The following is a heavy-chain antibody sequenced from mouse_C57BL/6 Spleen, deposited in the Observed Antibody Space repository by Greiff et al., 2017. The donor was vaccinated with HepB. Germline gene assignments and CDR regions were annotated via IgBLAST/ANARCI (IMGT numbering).Heavy chain of an antibody. CDR3: TRDDPYEYDRGTWFAY. D-gene: IGHD2-4*01. V-gene: IGHV5-4*03. J-gene: IGHJ3*01. Sequence: EVKLVESGGGLVKPGGSLKLSCAASGFTFSSYAMSWVRQTPEKRLEWVATISDGGSYTYYPDNVKGRFTISRDNAKNNLYLQMSHLKSEDTAMYYCTRDDPYEYDRGTWFAYWGQGTLVTVSA. CDR2: ISDGGSYT. CDR1: GFTFSSYA.